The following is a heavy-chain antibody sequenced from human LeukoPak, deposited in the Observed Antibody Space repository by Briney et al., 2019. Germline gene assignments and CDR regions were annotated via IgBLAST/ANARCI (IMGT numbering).Heavy chain of an antibody. V-gene: IGHV4-38-2*01. J-gene: IGHJ3*02. CDR2: NYHSGST. CDR1: GYSLSSGYY. Sequence: SETLSLTCAVSGYSLSSGYYWGWIRQPPGKGLEWIGSNYHSGSTYYNPSLKSRVTISVDTSKTQFSLKLSSVTAADTAVYYCARYYRYQLLTYDAFDIWGQGTMVTVSS. D-gene: IGHD2-2*01. CDR3: ARYYRYQLLTYDAFDI.